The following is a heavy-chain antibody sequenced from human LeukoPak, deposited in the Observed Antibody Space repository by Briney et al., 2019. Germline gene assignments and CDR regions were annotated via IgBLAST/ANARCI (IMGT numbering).Heavy chain of an antibody. CDR3: AKEESSSWFSMAYYYYGMDV. J-gene: IGHJ6*02. Sequence: GGSLRLSCAASGFTFSSYGMHWVRQAPGKGLEWVAVISYEGSNKYYADSVKGRFTISRDNSKNTLYLQMNSLRAEDTAVYYCAKEESSSWFSMAYYYYGMDVWGQGTTVTVSS. D-gene: IGHD6-13*01. CDR1: GFTFSSYG. V-gene: IGHV3-30*18. CDR2: ISYEGSNK.